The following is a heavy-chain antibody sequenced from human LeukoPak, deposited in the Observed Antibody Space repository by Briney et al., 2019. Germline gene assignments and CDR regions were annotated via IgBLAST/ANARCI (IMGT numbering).Heavy chain of an antibody. CDR2: ICYSGSTYSSGST. CDR1: GGSISSSNYC. J-gene: IGHJ4*02. CDR3: ARHGFEGYCSGSSCYLAY. Sequence: SETLSLTCTVSGGSISSSNYCGGWIRQPPGKGLEWIGSICYSGSTYSSGSTYYNPSLKSRVTISVDTSNNQFSLKLSSVTAADTAVYYCARHGFEGYCSGSSCYLAYWGQGTLVTVSS. V-gene: IGHV4-39*01. D-gene: IGHD2-2*01.